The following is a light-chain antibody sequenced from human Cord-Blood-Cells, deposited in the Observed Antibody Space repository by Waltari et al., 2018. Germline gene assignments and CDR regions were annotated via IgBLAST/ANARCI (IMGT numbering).Light chain of an antibody. J-gene: IGLJ1*01. V-gene: IGLV2-14*01. CDR3: SSYTSSSTYV. CDR2: DVS. CDR1: SSDVGGYNY. Sequence: QSALTQPAAVSGSPGQSITISCTVTSSDVGGYNYSPWYQQHPGKAPKPIINDVSKRPSGVSDRFSGSKSGNTASLTISGLQAEDEADYYCSSYTSSSTYVFGTGTKVTVL.